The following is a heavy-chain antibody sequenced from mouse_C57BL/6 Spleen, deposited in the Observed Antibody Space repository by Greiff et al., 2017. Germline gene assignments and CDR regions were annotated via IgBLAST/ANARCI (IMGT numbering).Heavy chain of an antibody. J-gene: IGHJ2*01. V-gene: IGHV1-7*01. CDR2: INHSSGYP. CDR1: GYTFTSYW. D-gene: IGHD2-1*01. Sequence: VQLQQSGAELAKPGASVKLSCKASGYTFTSYWMHWVKQRPGPGLDWIGYINHSSGYPKYNQNFKDKATLTADKSSSTYYMLLSSLTYEDSVVYYCARSGGNYVYYFDYWGQGTTLTVSS. CDR3: ARSGGNYVYYFDY.